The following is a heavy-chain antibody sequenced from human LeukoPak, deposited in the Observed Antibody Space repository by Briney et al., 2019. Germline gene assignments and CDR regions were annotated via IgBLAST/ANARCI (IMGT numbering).Heavy chain of an antibody. CDR3: ARERHYYDSSGYYFEHYYFDY. V-gene: IGHV3-33*01. D-gene: IGHD3-22*01. CDR2: IWYDGSNK. CDR1: GFTFSSYG. J-gene: IGHJ4*02. Sequence: GGSLRLSCAASGFTFSSYGVHWVRQAPGKGLEWVAVIWYDGSNKYYADSVKGRFTISRDNSKNTLYLQMNSLRAEDTAVYYCARERHYYDSSGYYFEHYYFDYWGQGTLVTVSS.